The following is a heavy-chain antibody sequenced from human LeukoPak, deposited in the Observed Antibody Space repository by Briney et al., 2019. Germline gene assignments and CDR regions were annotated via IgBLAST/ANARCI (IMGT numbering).Heavy chain of an antibody. CDR3: AELGITMIGGV. J-gene: IGHJ6*04. CDR2: IKQDGREK. V-gene: IGHV3-7*01. CDR1: GVTFSSYW. D-gene: IGHD3-10*02. Sequence: GGSLRLSCAASGVTFSSYWMSWVRQAPGKGLEWVANIKQDGREKYYVDSVKGRFTITRDNDKNSLYLQMNSLRAEDTAVYYCAELGITMIGGVWGKGTTVTISS.